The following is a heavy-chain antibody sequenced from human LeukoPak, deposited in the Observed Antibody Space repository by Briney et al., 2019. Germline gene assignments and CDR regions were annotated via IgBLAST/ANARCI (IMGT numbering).Heavy chain of an antibody. V-gene: IGHV3-23*01. CDR2: ISPGGGTT. Sequence: PGGSLRLSCAASGFTVSSNYMSWVRQSPARGLEWVASISPGGGTTYYADYVKGRFTISRDNSKNTLYLQMNSLRAEDTAVYYCAKDWAGGTTVTTGYWGQGTLVTVSS. CDR1: GFTVSSNY. CDR3: AKDWAGGTTVTTGY. J-gene: IGHJ4*02. D-gene: IGHD4-17*01.